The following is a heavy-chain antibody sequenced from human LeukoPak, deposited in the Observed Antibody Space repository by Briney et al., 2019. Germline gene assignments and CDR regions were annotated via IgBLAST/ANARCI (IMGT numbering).Heavy chain of an antibody. Sequence: ASVKVSCKASGYTFTSYYMHWVRQAPGQRLEWMAIIDPSGGSTSYAQKFQGRVTMTRDTSTSTVYMELSSLRAEDTAVYYCARGSSGWLFDYWGQGTLVTVSS. J-gene: IGHJ4*02. V-gene: IGHV1-46*01. D-gene: IGHD6-19*01. CDR2: IDPSGGST. CDR1: GYTFTSYY. CDR3: ARGSSGWLFDY.